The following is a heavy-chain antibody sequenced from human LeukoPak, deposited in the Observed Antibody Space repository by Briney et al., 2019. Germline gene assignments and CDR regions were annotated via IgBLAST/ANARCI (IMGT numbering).Heavy chain of an antibody. Sequence: PGGSLRLSCQASGFPFSTFTMSWVRQAPGKGLEWVSTLSGDGSNTYYADSVKGRFTISRDTSKNTLFLQMNSLRADDTAIYYCTKGGHGDYWGQGTMVTVSS. D-gene: IGHD2-21*02. CDR2: LSGDGSNT. J-gene: IGHJ4*02. CDR3: TKGGHGDY. V-gene: IGHV3-23*01. CDR1: GFPFSTFT.